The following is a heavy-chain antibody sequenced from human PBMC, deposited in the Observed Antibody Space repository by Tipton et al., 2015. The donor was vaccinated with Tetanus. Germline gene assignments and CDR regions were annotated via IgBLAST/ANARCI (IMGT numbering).Heavy chain of an antibody. V-gene: IGHV3-15*01. CDR2: IKTKSEGGTT. CDR3: TTGTVFSTY. D-gene: IGHD4-17*01. CDR1: GFTFSDAW. J-gene: IGHJ4*02. Sequence: AASGFTFSDAWMNWVRQAPGKGLEWVGRIKTKSEGGTTDYAAPVKGRFTISRDDSQNTPYLQMTSLKTEDTAVYYCTTGTVFSTYWGQGTLVTVSS.